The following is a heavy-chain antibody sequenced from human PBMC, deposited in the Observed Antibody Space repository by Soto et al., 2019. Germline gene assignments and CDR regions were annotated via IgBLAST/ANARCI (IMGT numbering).Heavy chain of an antibody. CDR3: ARVGYCSGGSCYYYYGMDV. CDR2: IIPILGIA. CDR1: GGTFSSYT. J-gene: IGHJ6*02. Sequence: QVQLVQSGAEVKKPGSSVKVSCKASGGTFSSYTISWVRQAPGQGLEWMGRIIPILGIANYAQKFQGRVTITADKSTSTGYMELSSLRSEDTAVYYCARVGYCSGGSCYYYYGMDVWGQGTTVTVSS. D-gene: IGHD2-15*01. V-gene: IGHV1-69*02.